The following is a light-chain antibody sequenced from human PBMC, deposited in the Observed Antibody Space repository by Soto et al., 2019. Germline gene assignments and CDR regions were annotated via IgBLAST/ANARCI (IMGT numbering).Light chain of an antibody. CDR2: KIS. Sequence: DIVMNQTPLSPPVTLGQPASISCNSSQNLAHSDGNTYLSWLHQRPGQPARVLIYKISNRFSGVSARLSGSGAGTDLILKSSMVDTEDGWVYYCLITTQFPYPFGQGTKREIK. V-gene: IGKV2-24*01. CDR3: LITTQFPYP. J-gene: IGKJ2*01. CDR1: QNLAHSDGNTY.